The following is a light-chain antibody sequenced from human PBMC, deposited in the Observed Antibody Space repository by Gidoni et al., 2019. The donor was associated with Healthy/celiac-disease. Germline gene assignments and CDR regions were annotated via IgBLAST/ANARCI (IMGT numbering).Light chain of an antibody. CDR2: DAS. V-gene: IGKV3-11*01. CDR1: QSVSSY. J-gene: IGKJ2*01. CDR3: QQRSNWPRA. Sequence: IVLTHSPATLSLSPGERATLSCRASQSVSSYLAWYQQKPGQAPRLLIYDASNRATGIPARFSGSGSGTDFTLTISSLEPEDLAVYYCQQRSNWPRAFGQGTKLEIK.